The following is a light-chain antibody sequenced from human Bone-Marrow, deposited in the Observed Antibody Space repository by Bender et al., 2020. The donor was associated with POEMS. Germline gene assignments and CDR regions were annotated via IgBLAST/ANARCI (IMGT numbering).Light chain of an antibody. CDR1: SSNIGSNT. V-gene: IGLV1-44*01. CDR3: CSYASGDIVI. Sequence: VLTQPPSASGTPGQRVTISCSGSSSNIGSNTVNWYHQVPGTAPKLLIHSNNQRPSGVPDRFSASKSGTSASLAISGLQAEDEGDYHCCSYASGDIVIFGGGTKLTVL. CDR2: SNN. J-gene: IGLJ2*01.